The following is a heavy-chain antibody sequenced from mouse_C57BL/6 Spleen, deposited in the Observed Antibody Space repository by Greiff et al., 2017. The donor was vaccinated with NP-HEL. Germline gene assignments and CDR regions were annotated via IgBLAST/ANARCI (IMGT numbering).Heavy chain of an antibody. CDR1: GYSFTGYY. Sequence: VQLQQSGPELVKPGASVKISCKASGYSFTGYYMNWVKQSPEKSLEWIGEINPSTGGTTYNQKFKAKATLTVDKSSSTAYMQLKSLTSEDSAVYYCARSDDYDGFAYWGQGTLVTVSA. CDR2: INPSTGGT. CDR3: ARSDDYDGFAY. J-gene: IGHJ3*01. D-gene: IGHD2-4*01. V-gene: IGHV1-42*01.